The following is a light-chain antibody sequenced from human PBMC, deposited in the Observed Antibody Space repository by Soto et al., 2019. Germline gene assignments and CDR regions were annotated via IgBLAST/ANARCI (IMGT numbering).Light chain of an antibody. CDR3: QQSYNTPRT. CDR2: EAS. V-gene: IGKV1-39*01. J-gene: IGKJ1*01. CDR1: QGISTY. Sequence: DIQMTQSPSSLSASVGDRVTIXXRASQGISTYLNWYQQKPGKAPKVXIYEASSLQSGVPSRFSGSGSGTDFTLTITSLQPEDFATYYCQQSYNTPRTFGQGTKVDIK.